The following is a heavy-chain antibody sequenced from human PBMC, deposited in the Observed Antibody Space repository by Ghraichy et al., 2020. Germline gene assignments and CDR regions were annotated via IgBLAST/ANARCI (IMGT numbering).Heavy chain of an antibody. CDR1: GFTFSNAW. Sequence: GGSLRLSCAASGFTFSNAWMSWVRQAPGKGLEWVGRIKSKTDGGTTDYAAPVKGRFTISRDDSKNTLYLQMNSLKTEDTAVYYCTTDRRGYSGYDFDYWGQGTLVTVSS. D-gene: IGHD5-12*01. CDR2: IKSKTDGGTT. J-gene: IGHJ4*02. V-gene: IGHV3-15*01. CDR3: TTDRRGYSGYDFDY.